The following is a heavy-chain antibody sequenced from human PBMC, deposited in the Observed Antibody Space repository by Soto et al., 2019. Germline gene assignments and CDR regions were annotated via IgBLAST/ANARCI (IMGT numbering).Heavy chain of an antibody. D-gene: IGHD5-12*01. CDR1: GGTFSSYA. J-gene: IGHJ4*02. V-gene: IGHV1-69*06. CDR2: IIPIFGTA. Sequence: SVEGSCKASGGTFSSYAISWVRQAPVQGLEWMGGIIPIFGTANYAQKFQGRVTITADKSTSTAYMELSSLRSEDTAVYYCARVQRGYSGYGQGSFDYWGQGTLVTVYS. CDR3: ARVQRGYSGYGQGSFDY.